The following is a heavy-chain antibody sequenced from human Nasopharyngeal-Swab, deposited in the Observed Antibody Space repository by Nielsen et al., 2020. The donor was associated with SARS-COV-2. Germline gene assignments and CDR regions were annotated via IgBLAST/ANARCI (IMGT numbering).Heavy chain of an antibody. CDR2: IYYSGST. CDR3: ARQDSWYYYYGMDV. CDR1: GGSISSYY. J-gene: IGHJ6*02. Sequence: SETLSLTCTISGGSISSYYWSWIRQPPGKGLEWIGYIYYSGSTKYNPSLKSRVTISVDTSKNQFSLKLSSVTAADTAVYYCARQDSWYYYYGMDVWGQGTTVTVSS. V-gene: IGHV4-59*08.